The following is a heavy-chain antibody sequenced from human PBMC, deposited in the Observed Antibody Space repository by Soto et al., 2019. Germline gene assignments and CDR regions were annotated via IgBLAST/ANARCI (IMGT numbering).Heavy chain of an antibody. V-gene: IGHV5-51*01. J-gene: IGHJ4*02. CDR1: GYSFTSYW. Sequence: GQSLKISCKGSGYSFTSYWIAWVRQMPGKGLECMGIIYPGDSDTRYSPSFQGQVTISVDKSINTAYLQWSSLRASDTAIYYCARHGMLCSMTNYFDFWGQGALVTVSS. D-gene: IGHD1-1*01. CDR2: IYPGDSDT. CDR3: ARHGMLCSMTNYFDF.